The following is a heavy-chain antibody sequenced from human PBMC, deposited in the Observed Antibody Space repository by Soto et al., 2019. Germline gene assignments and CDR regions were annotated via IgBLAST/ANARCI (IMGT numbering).Heavy chain of an antibody. CDR3: ARRGGSSSRYYYYALDV. J-gene: IGHJ6*02. V-gene: IGHV4-31*03. CDR1: SGSMNNGGYY. Sequence: PSETLSLTCSVSSGSMNNGGYYWSWIRQLPGKGLEWIGYIYSNGDTYYNPSLKSRVTISVDTSKNQFSLNLTSVTAADTAVYYCARRGGSSSRYYYYALDVWGQGTTVTSP. CDR2: IYSNGDT. D-gene: IGHD6-6*01.